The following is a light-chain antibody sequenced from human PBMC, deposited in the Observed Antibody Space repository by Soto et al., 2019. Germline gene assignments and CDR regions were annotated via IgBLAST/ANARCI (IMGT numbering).Light chain of an antibody. CDR2: TNN. CDR3: AAWDDSLNGPV. J-gene: IGLJ2*01. CDR1: TSNIGGNT. Sequence: QSVLTQPPSASGTPGQRVTISCSGSTSNIGGNTVDWYQLLPGTAPKLLIYTNNQRPSGVPDRFSGSKSGTSASLAISGLQSEDAADYYCAAWDDSLNGPVFGGGTKLTVL. V-gene: IGLV1-44*01.